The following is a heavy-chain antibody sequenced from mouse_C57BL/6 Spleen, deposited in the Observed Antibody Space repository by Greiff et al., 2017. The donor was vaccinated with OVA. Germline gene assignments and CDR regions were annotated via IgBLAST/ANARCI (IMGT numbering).Heavy chain of an antibody. V-gene: IGHV1-80*01. CDR2: IYPGDGDT. Sequence: QVQLQQSGAELVKPGASVKISCKASGYAFSSYWMNWVKQRPGKGLEWIGQIYPGDGDTNYNGKFKGKATLTADKSSSTAYMQLSSLTSEDSAVYFCARVTTVVAKGPFDYWGKGTTLTVSS. CDR3: ARVTTVVAKGPFDY. CDR1: GYAFSSYW. D-gene: IGHD1-1*01. J-gene: IGHJ2*01.